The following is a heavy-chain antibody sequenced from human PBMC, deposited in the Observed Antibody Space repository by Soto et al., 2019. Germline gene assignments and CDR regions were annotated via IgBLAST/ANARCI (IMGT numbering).Heavy chain of an antibody. CDR2: ITDTGSNYVT. Sequence: GSLRLSCATSGFTSSASAVHWVRQGSGKGLAWIGRITDTGSNYVTAYAASVKGRFTVSRDDSKNTAYIQMNSRKIEDTAQYYCHSDWWSGFSPDWGQGTTVTVSS. J-gene: IGHJ6*02. D-gene: IGHD3-3*01. V-gene: IGHV3-73*01. CDR3: HSDWWSGFSPD. CDR1: GFTSSASA.